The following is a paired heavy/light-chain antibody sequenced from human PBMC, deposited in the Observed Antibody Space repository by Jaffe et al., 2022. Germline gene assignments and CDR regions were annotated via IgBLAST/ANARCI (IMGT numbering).Heavy chain of an antibody. J-gene: IGHJ4*02. CDR1: GYTFTSYG. V-gene: IGHV1-18*01. Sequence: QVQLVQSGAEVKKPGASVKVSCKASGYTFTSYGISWVRQAPGQGLEWMGWISAYNGNTNYAQKLQGRVTMTTDTSTSTAYMELRSLRSDDTAVYYCARDSPPIAVAGTPFDYWGQGTLVTVSS. CDR3: ARDSPPIAVAGTPFDY. CDR2: ISAYNGNT. D-gene: IGHD6-19*01.
Light chain of an antibody. V-gene: IGKV5-2*01. CDR1: QDIDDD. CDR3: LQHDNFPRT. CDR2: EAT. Sequence: ETTLTQSPAFMSATPGDKVNISCKASQDIDDDMNWYQQKPGEAAIFIIQEATTLVPGIPPRFSGSGYGTDFTLTINNIESEDAAYYFCLQHDNFPRTFGQGTKVEIK. J-gene: IGKJ1*01.